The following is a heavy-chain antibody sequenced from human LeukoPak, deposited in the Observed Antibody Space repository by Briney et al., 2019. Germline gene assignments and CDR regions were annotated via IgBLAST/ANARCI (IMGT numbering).Heavy chain of an antibody. CDR3: ARGPISWGHLMNYYYYYGMDV. V-gene: IGHV3-33*01. J-gene: IGHJ6*02. Sequence: GGSLRLSCAASGFTFSSYGMHWVRQAPGKGLEWVAVIWYDGSNKYYADSVKGRFTISRDNSKNTLYLQMNSLRAEDTAVYYCARGPISWGHLMNYYYYYGMDVWGQGTTATVSS. D-gene: IGHD3-16*01. CDR1: GFTFSSYG. CDR2: IWYDGSNK.